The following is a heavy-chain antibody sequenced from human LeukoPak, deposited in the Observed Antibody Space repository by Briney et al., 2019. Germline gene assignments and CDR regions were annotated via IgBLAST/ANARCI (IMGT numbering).Heavy chain of an antibody. J-gene: IGHJ6*02. D-gene: IGHD4-17*01. CDR1: GFTFSNAW. CDR2: IKSKTDGGTT. CDR3: ARDPAVTTPYYDGMDV. Sequence: PGGSLRLSCAASGFTFSNAWMSWVRQAPGKGLEWVGRIKSKTDGGTTDYAAPVKGRFTISRDDSKNTLYLQMNSLKTEDTAVYYCARDPAVTTPYYDGMDVWGQGTTVTVSS. V-gene: IGHV3-15*01.